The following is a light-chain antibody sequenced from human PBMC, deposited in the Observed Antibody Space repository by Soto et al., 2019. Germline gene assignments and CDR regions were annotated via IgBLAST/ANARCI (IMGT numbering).Light chain of an antibody. CDR1: SADVGGYNF. Sequence: QSALTQPASVSGSPGQSITISCTGTSADVGGYNFVSWYQHHPGKAPKLMIYDVSNRPSGVSNRFSGSKSGNTASLTISGLQAEVEADYYCSSYTSSRTHVVFGGGTKVTVL. V-gene: IGLV2-14*03. J-gene: IGLJ2*01. CDR3: SSYTSSRTHVV. CDR2: DVS.